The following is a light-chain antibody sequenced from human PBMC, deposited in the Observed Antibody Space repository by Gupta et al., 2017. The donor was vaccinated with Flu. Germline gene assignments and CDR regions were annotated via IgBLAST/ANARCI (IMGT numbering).Light chain of an antibody. CDR1: NIGSKS. Sequence: SYVLTQPPPVPVAPGQTARITCGGNNIGSKSVHWYQQKPGQAPVLVVYDDSDRPSGIPERFSGSNSGNTATLTISRVEAGDEADYYCQVWDSSSDLVVFGGGTKLTVL. V-gene: IGLV3-21*02. CDR3: QVWDSSSDLVV. J-gene: IGLJ2*01. CDR2: DDS.